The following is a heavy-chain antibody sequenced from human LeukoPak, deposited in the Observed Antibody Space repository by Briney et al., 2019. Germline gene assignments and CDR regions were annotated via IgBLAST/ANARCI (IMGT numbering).Heavy chain of an antibody. V-gene: IGHV4-4*02. D-gene: IGHD3-3*01. CDR1: GGSVSSINW. CDR3: AREGGFYRPLDY. CDR2: VHLDGRT. Sequence: SETLSLTCDVSGGSVSSINWWTWVRQPPGKGLEWIGEVHLDGRTNYNPSLKSRLTMSVDLPENHISLKLTSVTAADTAVYYCAREGGFYRPLDYSGQGTLVTVSS. J-gene: IGHJ4*02.